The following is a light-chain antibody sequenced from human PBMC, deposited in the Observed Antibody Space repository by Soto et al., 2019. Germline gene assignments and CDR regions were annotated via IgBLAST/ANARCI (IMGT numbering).Light chain of an antibody. Sequence: EIVMTQSPASLSVSPGERATLSCRASQSMGSNLAWYQQKPGQAPRLLIYGASTRATGIPDRFSGSGSGTDFTLTISRLEPEDSAVYYCQQYGSSPTWTFGQGTKVDTK. CDR3: QQYGSSPTWT. V-gene: IGKV3-20*01. CDR1: QSMGSN. CDR2: GAS. J-gene: IGKJ1*01.